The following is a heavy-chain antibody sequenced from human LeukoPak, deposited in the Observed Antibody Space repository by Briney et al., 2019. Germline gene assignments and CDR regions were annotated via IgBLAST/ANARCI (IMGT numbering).Heavy chain of an antibody. Sequence: PGGSLRLSCAASGFTFSSYSMNWVRQAPGKGLEWVSSISSSSSYIYYADSVKGRFTISRDNAKNSLFLQMNSLRAEDTAVYYCAKDIAVAARYGMDDWGQGTTVTVSS. J-gene: IGHJ6*02. CDR3: AKDIAVAARYGMDD. CDR1: GFTFSSYS. V-gene: IGHV3-21*01. CDR2: ISSSSSYI. D-gene: IGHD6-19*01.